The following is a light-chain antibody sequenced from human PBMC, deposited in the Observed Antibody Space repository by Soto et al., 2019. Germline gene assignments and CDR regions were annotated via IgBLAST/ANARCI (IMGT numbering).Light chain of an antibody. V-gene: IGLV1-44*01. CDR3: AAWDDSLNGPV. J-gene: IGLJ2*01. CDR1: SSNIGSNT. Sequence: QSVLTQPPSASGTPGQRVTISCSGSSSNIGSNTVNWYQQLPGTAPKLLIYSNNQRPSGVPDRFSGSKCGTSASLAISGRQSEDEADYYCAAWDDSLNGPVFGGGTKLTVL. CDR2: SNN.